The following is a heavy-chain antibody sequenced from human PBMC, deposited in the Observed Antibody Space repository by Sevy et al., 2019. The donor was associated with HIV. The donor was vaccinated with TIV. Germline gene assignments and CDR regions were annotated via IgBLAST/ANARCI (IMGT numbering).Heavy chain of an antibody. D-gene: IGHD2-15*01. CDR1: GYNFISYW. CDR3: ARGGHLSRYAFDF. CDR2: VFPGGSDV. V-gene: IGHV5-51*01. Sequence: GESLKISCKASGYNFISYWIAWVRQKPGKGLEWVGMVFPGGSDVRHSPTLEGQVTISVDKSISAAYLQWNSLKASDTAIYYCARGGHLSRYAFDFWGLGTMVTFSS. J-gene: IGHJ3*01.